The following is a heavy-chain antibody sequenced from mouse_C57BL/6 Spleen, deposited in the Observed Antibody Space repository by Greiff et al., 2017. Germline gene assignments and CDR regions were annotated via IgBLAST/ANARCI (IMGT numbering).Heavy chain of an antibody. CDR1: GYSITSGYY. CDR3: AREALRRGDYYAMDY. D-gene: IGHD1-2*01. Sequence: VQLQQSGPGLVKPSQSLSLTCSVTGYSITSGYYWNWIRQFPGNKLEWMGYISYDGSNNYNPSLKNRISITRDTSKNQFFLKLNSVTTEDTATYYCAREALRRGDYYAMDYWGQGTSVTVSS. J-gene: IGHJ4*01. CDR2: ISYDGSN. V-gene: IGHV3-6*01.